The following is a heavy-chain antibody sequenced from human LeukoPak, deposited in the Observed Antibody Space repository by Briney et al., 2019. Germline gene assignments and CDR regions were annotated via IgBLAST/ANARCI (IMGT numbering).Heavy chain of an antibody. V-gene: IGHV4-31*11. CDR2: IYYSGST. CDR1: GGSISSGDYY. D-gene: IGHD6-25*01. J-gene: IGHJ1*01. CDR3: AKNASSGFFSD. Sequence: SETLSLTCAVSGGSISSGDYYWSWIRQYPGKGLEWIGHIYYSGSTYYNPSLRSRVTVSADPAKNQFSLTLRSVTAADTAVYFCAKNASSGFFSDWGQGTLVTVSS.